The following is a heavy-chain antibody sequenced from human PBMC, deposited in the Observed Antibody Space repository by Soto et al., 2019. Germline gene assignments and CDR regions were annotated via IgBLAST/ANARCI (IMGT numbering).Heavy chain of an antibody. J-gene: IGHJ4*02. Sequence: EVQLVESGGGLVKPGGSLRLSCAASGFTFSSYSMNWVRQAPGKGLEWVSSISSSSSYIYYADSVKGRFTISRDNAKNSLYLQMNSLRAEDTAVYYCAREGAGVIVPSDYWGQGTLVTVSS. D-gene: IGHD2-21*01. CDR2: ISSSSSYI. CDR3: AREGAGVIVPSDY. V-gene: IGHV3-21*01. CDR1: GFTFSSYS.